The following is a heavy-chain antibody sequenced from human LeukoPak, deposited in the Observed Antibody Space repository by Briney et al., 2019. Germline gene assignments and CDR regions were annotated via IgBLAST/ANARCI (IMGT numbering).Heavy chain of an antibody. CDR2: ISSSSSYI. D-gene: IGHD6-6*01. V-gene: IGHV3-21*01. CDR3: ARDIFSVGPEYSSDDY. J-gene: IGHJ4*02. Sequence: GGSLRLSCAASGFTFSSYSMNWVRQAPGKGLEWVSSISSSSSYIYYADSVKGRFTISRDNAKNSLYLQMNSLRAEDTAVYYCARDIFSVGPEYSSDDYWGQGTLVTVSS. CDR1: GFTFSSYS.